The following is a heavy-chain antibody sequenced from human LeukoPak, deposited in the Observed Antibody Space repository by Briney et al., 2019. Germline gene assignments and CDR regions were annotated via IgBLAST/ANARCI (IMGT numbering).Heavy chain of an antibody. V-gene: IGHV3-23*01. Sequence: GGSLRLSCAASGFTFSSYAMSWVRQAPGKGLEWVSGISNSGGSTYYADSVKGRFTISRDNSKNMLYLQMNSLRAEDTAVYYCTKDGSLYSYGPYYFDYWSQGTLVTVSS. D-gene: IGHD5-18*01. CDR1: GFTFSSYA. CDR2: ISNSGGST. J-gene: IGHJ4*02. CDR3: TKDGSLYSYGPYYFDY.